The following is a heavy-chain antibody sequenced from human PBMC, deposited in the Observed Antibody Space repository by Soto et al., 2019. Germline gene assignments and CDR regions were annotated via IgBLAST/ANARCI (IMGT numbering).Heavy chain of an antibody. CDR1: GFPFSSSW. Sequence: GGSLRLSCAASGFPFSSSWMDWVRQAPGKGLEWVANISPDGGQTSYVDSVEGRFTVSRDNAENSLYLQISSLRVEDTAIYYCSESLNYWGLGTLVTVSS. J-gene: IGHJ4*02. V-gene: IGHV3-7*01. CDR3: SESLNY. CDR2: ISPDGGQT.